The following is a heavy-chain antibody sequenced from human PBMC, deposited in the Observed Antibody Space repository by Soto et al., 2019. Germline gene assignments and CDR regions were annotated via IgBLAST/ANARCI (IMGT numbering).Heavy chain of an antibody. Sequence: EVQLVESGGGLVQPGGSLRLSCAASGFTFSSYWMHWVRQAPGKGLVWVSRINSDGSSTSYADSVKGRFTISRDNAKNTLDLQMNSLRAEDTAGYYCVRTSLVVAAATREDYWGQGTLGT. D-gene: IGHD2-15*01. CDR1: GFTFSSYW. J-gene: IGHJ4*02. V-gene: IGHV3-74*01. CDR3: VRTSLVVAAATREDY. CDR2: INSDGSST.